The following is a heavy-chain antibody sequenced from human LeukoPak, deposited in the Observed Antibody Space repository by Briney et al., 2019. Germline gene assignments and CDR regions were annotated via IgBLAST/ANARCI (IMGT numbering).Heavy chain of an antibody. D-gene: IGHD3-16*02. V-gene: IGHV1-8*03. J-gene: IGHJ4*02. Sequence: ASVKVSCKASGYTFTSYDINWVRQATGQGLEWMGWMNPNSGNTGYAQKFQGRVTITRNTSISTAYMELSSLRSEDTAVYYCARGSYDYVWGSYRPPSPFDYWGQGTLATVSS. CDR2: MNPNSGNT. CDR1: GYTFTSYD. CDR3: ARGSYDYVWGSYRPPSPFDY.